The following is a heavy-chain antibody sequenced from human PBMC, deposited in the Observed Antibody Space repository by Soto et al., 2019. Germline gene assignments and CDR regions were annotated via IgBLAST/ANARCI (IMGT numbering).Heavy chain of an antibody. CDR2: TYPGDSDT. J-gene: IGHJ3*02. Sequence: PGESLKISCKCSGYSFVSYWIGWVRHMPGKGLEWMGITYPGDSDTRYSPSFQGQVFISADKSISTAYLHWSSLKASDTAIYYCARTRGGQDAFDIWGQGTMVTVSS. CDR3: ARTRGGQDAFDI. V-gene: IGHV5-51*01. CDR1: GYSFVSYW. D-gene: IGHD2-15*01.